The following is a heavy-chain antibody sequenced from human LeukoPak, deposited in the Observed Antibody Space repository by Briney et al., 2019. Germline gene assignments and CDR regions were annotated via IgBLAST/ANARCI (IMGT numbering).Heavy chain of an antibody. V-gene: IGHV1-69*13. CDR3: ARRDHRNPFDY. J-gene: IGHJ4*02. CDR2: IIPIFGTA. Sequence: GASVKVSCKASGGTFSSYAISWVRQAPGQGLEWMGGIIPIFGTANYAQKFQGRVTITADESTSTAYMELSRLRSDDTAVYYCARRDHRNPFDYWGQGTLVTVSS. CDR1: GGTFSSYA.